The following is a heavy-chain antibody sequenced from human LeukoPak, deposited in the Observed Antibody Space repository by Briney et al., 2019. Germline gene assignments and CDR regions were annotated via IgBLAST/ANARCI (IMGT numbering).Heavy chain of an antibody. Sequence: GGSLRLSCAASGFTFSSYGMHWVRQAPGKGLEWVAVIWYDGSNKYYADSVKGRFTISRDNSKNTLYLQINSLRAEDTAVYYCARAGVGATYYYYYYMDVWGKGTTVTVSS. CDR2: IWYDGSNK. D-gene: IGHD1-26*01. V-gene: IGHV3-33*01. CDR1: GFTFSSYG. CDR3: ARAGVGATYYYYYYMDV. J-gene: IGHJ6*03.